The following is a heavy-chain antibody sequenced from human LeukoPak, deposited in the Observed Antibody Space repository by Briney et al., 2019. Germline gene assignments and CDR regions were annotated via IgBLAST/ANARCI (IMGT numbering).Heavy chain of an antibody. V-gene: IGHV4-59*01. CDR3: ARMRYRPGSYSPKYYYYGMDV. CDR2: IYYSGST. Sequence: SETLSLTCTVSGGSINSYYRCWIRQPPGKGLEWIGYIYYSGSTNYNPSLKSRVTISVDTSKNQFSLKLSSVTAADTAVYYCARMRYRPGSYSPKYYYYGMDVWGQGNTVTVSS. CDR1: GGSINSYY. D-gene: IGHD3-10*01. J-gene: IGHJ6*02.